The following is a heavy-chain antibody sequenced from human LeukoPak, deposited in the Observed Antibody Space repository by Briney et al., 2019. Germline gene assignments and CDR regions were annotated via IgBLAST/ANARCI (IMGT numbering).Heavy chain of an antibody. V-gene: IGHV3-30-3*01. CDR2: ISYDGSNK. D-gene: IGHD3-10*01. CDR1: GFTFSSYA. CDR3: ARVYKVGFLPTSGFDY. J-gene: IGHJ4*02. Sequence: GGSLRLSCAASGFTFSSYAMHWVRQAPGKGLEWVAVISYDGSNKYYADSVKGRFTISRDNSKNTPYLQMNSLRAEDTAVYYCARVYKVGFLPTSGFDYWGQGTLVTVSS.